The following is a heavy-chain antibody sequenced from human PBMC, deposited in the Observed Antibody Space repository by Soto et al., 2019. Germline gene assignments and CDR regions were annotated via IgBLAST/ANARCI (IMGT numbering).Heavy chain of an antibody. J-gene: IGHJ4*02. CDR1: GATFTKYA. CDR3: AGVASGSTWYYFDY. D-gene: IGHD3-10*01. V-gene: IGHV1-69*06. CDR2: IVPVFGTL. Sequence: QLQLVQSGAEVKKPGSSVRVSCKASGATFTKYAISWLRQAPGQGLEWMGGIVPVFGTLNHAQRFKGRVTMTADKSTSTSYVELTSLTAEDTAVYYCAGVASGSTWYYFDYWGQGTLVTVSS.